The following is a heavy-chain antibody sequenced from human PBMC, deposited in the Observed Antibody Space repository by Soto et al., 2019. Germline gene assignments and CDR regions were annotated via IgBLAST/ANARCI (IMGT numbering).Heavy chain of an antibody. J-gene: IGHJ6*02. V-gene: IGHV5-51*01. Sequence: GESLKISCKGSGYSFTSYWIGWVRQMPGKGLEWMGIIYPGDSDTRYSPSFQGQVTISADKSISTAYLQWSSLKASDTAMYYCAIRDPTTVTTRPYYYGMDVWGQGTTVTVSS. CDR3: AIRDPTTVTTRPYYYGMDV. CDR1: GYSFTSYW. D-gene: IGHD4-4*01. CDR2: IYPGDSDT.